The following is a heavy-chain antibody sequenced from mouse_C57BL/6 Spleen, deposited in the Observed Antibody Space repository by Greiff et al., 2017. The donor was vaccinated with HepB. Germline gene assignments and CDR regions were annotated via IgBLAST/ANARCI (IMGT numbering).Heavy chain of an antibody. CDR1: GYSITSGYY. CDR2: ISYDGSN. D-gene: IGHD2-3*01. V-gene: IGHV3-6*01. Sequence: VQLQQSGPGLVKPSQSLSLTCSVTGYSITSGYYWNWIRQFPGNKLEWMGYISYDGSNNYNPSLKNRISITRDTSKNQFFLKLNSVTTEDTATYYCARDEDDGAWFAYWGQGTLVTVSA. J-gene: IGHJ3*01. CDR3: ARDEDDGAWFAY.